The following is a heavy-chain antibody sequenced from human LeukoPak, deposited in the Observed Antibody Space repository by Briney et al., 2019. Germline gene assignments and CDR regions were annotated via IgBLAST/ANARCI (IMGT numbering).Heavy chain of an antibody. D-gene: IGHD2-8*02. CDR3: ARAAYWYYFDY. Sequence: GGSLRLSCAASGFTVSSNYMSWVRQAPGKGLEWVSVIYSGGSTYYADSVKGRFTISRDNSKNTLYLQMNSLRAEDTAVYYCARAAYWYYFDYWGQGTLVTVSS. CDR2: IYSGGST. J-gene: IGHJ4*02. CDR1: GFTVSSNY. V-gene: IGHV3-53*01.